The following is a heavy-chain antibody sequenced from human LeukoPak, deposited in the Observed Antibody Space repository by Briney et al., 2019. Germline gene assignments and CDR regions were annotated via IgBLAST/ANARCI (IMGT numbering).Heavy chain of an antibody. CDR1: GFTFSSYA. J-gene: IGHJ5*02. D-gene: IGHD6-19*01. CDR3: EGHSSGWRNWFDP. Sequence: GGSLRLSCAASGFTFSSYAMSWVRQAPGKGLEWVSAISGSGGSTYYADSVKGRFTISRDNSKNTLYLQMNSLRAEDTAVYYCEGHSSGWRNWFDPWGQGTLVTVSS. CDR2: ISGSGGST. V-gene: IGHV3-23*01.